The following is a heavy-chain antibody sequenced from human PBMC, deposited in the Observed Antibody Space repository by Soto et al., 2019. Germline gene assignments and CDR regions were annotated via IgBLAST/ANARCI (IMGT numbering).Heavy chain of an antibody. CDR2: IYYRGTT. CDR3: ARATESHYFDY. J-gene: IGHJ4*02. V-gene: IGHV4-31*01. Sequence: PSETLSLTCTLSGASITSSGYYWSWIRLHPGEGLEWIGYIYYRGTTYYNPSLKSPVTISTDTSKKEFSLTLTSVTAADTAVYYCARATESHYFDYWGRGILVTAPQ. CDR1: GASITSSGYY.